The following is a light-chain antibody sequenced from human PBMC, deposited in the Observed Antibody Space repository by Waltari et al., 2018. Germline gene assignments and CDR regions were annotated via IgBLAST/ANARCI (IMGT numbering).Light chain of an antibody. Sequence: DIVMTQSPDSLAVSLGERATINCKSSTSVLYRSNNKNYLAWYQQKPGQPPKLLIYWASTRESGVPDRFSGSGSGTDFTLTISSLQAEDVAVYYCQQYYSTPPYAFGQGTKLEIK. CDR2: WAS. CDR3: QQYYSTPPYA. CDR1: TSVLYRSNNKNY. J-gene: IGKJ2*01. V-gene: IGKV4-1*01.